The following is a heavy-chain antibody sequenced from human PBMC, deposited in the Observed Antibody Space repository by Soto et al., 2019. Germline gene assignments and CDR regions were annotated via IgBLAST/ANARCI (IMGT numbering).Heavy chain of an antibody. CDR2: ISGGGDLA. J-gene: IGHJ5*02. V-gene: IGHV3-23*01. CDR3: ARDLRSGNYPVRNWVDP. Sequence: PGGSLRLSCAASGFPFDTSAMIWVRQAPGKGPEWLSLISGGGDLAYYAESVKGRFTSSRDNSKNTLYLQMTFLRVDDTAVYYCARDLRSGNYPVRNWVDPWGQGTLVTVSS. CDR1: GFPFDTSA. D-gene: IGHD1-26*01.